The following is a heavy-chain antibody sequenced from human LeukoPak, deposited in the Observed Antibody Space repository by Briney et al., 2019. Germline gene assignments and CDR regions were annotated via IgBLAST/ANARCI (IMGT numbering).Heavy chain of an antibody. Sequence: GSLLLSCASAGFIFSSSGKHGVRQAPGKGLEWVAFIAYDGGRTYYADSVKGRFTISGDNPTNTLYLQMNNLRVEDTAVYYCAKDVGDSSGRGPGYWGQGTLVTVFS. CDR3: AKDVGDSSGRGPGY. D-gene: IGHD3-22*01. J-gene: IGHJ4*02. CDR1: GFIFSSSG. V-gene: IGHV3-30*02. CDR2: IAYDGGRT.